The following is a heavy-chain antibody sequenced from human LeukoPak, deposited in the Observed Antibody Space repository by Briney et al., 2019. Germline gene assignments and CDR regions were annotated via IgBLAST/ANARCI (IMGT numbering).Heavy chain of an antibody. V-gene: IGHV3-11*01. J-gene: IGHJ4*02. D-gene: IGHD2-2*02. CDR3: ARGRIVVVPAAISPVY. CDR2: ISSSGSTI. CDR1: GFTFSDYY. Sequence: GGSLRLSCAASGFTFSDYYMSWIRQAPGKVLEWVSYISSSGSTIYYADSVKGRFTISRDNAKNSLYLQMNSLRAEDTAVYYCARGRIVVVPAAISPVYWGQGTLVTVSS.